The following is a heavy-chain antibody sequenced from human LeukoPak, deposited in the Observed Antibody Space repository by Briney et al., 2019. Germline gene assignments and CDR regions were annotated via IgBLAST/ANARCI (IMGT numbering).Heavy chain of an antibody. CDR2: INAGNGNT. V-gene: IGHV1-3*01. J-gene: IGHJ5*02. Sequence: ASVKVSCKASGYTFTGYFMHWVRQAPGQRLEWMGWINAGNGNTKYSQKFQGRVTITRDTSASTAYMELSSLRSEDTAVYYCARDLGVGATSRYWFDPWGQGTLVTVSS. CDR1: GYTFTGYF. CDR3: ARDLGVGATSRYWFDP. D-gene: IGHD1-26*01.